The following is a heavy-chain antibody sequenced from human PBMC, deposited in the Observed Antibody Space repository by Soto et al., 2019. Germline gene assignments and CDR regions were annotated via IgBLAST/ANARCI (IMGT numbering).Heavy chain of an antibody. CDR1: GDSVSSNSAA. V-gene: IGHV6-1*01. J-gene: IGHJ6*02. CDR3: ARGGVGATGLYYGMDV. Sequence: SQTLSLTCAISGDSVSSNSAAWNWIRQSPSRGLEWLGRTYYRSKWYNGYAVSVKSRITINPDTSKNQSSLQLNSVTPEDTAVYYCARGGVGATGLYYGMDVWGQGTTVTVSS. CDR2: TYYRSKWYN. D-gene: IGHD1-26*01.